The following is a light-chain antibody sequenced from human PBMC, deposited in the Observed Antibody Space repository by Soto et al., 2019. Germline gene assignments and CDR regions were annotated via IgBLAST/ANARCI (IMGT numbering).Light chain of an antibody. J-gene: IGKJ4*01. CDR1: QSVSSSTS. V-gene: IGKV3-20*01. CDR3: QQYGDSPLT. Sequence: EIVLTQSPGTLSLSPGERATLSCRASQSVSSSTSLAWYQQKTGQAPRLLIYGAFSRAVGAPDRFSGSGSGTDFTLTISRLEPEDFAVYYCQQYGDSPLTFGGGTKVE. CDR2: GAF.